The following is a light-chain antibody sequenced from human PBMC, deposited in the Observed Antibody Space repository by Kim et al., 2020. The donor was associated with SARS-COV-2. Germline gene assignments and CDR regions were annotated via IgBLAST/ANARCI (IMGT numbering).Light chain of an antibody. J-gene: IGKJ4*01. CDR2: KAY. CDR3: QQYDSYPLT. Sequence: SSVGDTVTITCRASQSIRNWLAWYQQKPGKAPKLLIYKAYTLESGVSSRFTGSGSGTEFTLTISSLQPDDFATYYCQQYDSYPLTFGGGTKVDIK. V-gene: IGKV1-5*03. CDR1: QSIRNW.